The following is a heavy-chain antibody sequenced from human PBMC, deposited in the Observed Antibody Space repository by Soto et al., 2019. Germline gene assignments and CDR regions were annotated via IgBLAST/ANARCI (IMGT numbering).Heavy chain of an antibody. J-gene: IGHJ5*02. Sequence: SETLSLTCTVSGGSISSYYWSWIRQPPGKGLEWIGYIYYSGSTNYNPSLKSRVTISVDTSKNQFSLKLSSVTAADTAVYYCARVGSWRPTGSGMFDPWGQGTLVTVSS. V-gene: IGHV4-59*01. CDR2: IYYSGST. D-gene: IGHD6-13*01. CDR3: ARVGSWRPTGSGMFDP. CDR1: GGSISSYY.